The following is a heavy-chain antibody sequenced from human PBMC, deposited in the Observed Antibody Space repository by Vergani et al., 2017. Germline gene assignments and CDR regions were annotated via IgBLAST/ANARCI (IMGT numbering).Heavy chain of an antibody. V-gene: IGHV4-39*07. D-gene: IGHD2-2*02. CDR2: ICHTEDI. CDR1: GGSINPSSSF. J-gene: IGHJ4*02. Sequence: QLQLQESGPGLVKPSETLSLICTVSGGSINPSSSFWGWLRQSPGQGLEWIGEICHTEDIKYSPSLKSRVTVSVDESRNLFSLRLNAVTAADTAVYYCATIGYRRWGYYFDYWGQGILVTVSS. CDR3: ATIGYRRWGYYFDY.